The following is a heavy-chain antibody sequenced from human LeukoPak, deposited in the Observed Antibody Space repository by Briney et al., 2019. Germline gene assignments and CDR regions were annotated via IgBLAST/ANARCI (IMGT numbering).Heavy chain of an antibody. CDR2: IYYSGST. D-gene: IGHD3-10*01. V-gene: IGHV4-59*12. Sequence: SETLSLTCTVSGGSISSYYWSWIRQPPGKGLEWIGYIYYSGSTNYNPSLKSRVTISVDTSKNQFSLKLSSVTAADTAVYYCARVGGYYGSGSYYNQSLDYWGQGTLVTVSS. CDR3: ARVGGYYGSGSYYNQSLDY. J-gene: IGHJ4*02. CDR1: GGSISSYY.